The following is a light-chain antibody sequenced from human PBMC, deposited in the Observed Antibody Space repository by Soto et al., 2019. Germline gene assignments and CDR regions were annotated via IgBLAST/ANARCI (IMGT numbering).Light chain of an antibody. V-gene: IGLV2-23*02. CDR2: EVS. CDR1: RSDVGSYNV. J-gene: IGLJ1*01. CDR3: CSYAGSSSAYV. Sequence: QSSLTQPASLSGSPGQSITISCTGTRSDVGSYNVVSWYQQHPGKAPKLLIYEVSKRPSGVSDRFSGSKSGNTASLTISGLQAEDEADYHCCSYAGSSSAYVFGTGTKVTVL.